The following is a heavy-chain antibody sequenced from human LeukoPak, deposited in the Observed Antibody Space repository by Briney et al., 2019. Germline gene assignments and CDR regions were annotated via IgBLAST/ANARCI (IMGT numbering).Heavy chain of an antibody. CDR1: GFTLSSYSMN. Sequence: PGGSLRLSCVSSGFTLSSYSMNWVRQPPGKGLERIGSIYYSGNTYYNASLKSQVSISIDTSKNQFSLRLTSVTAADTAVYYCARQTGSGLFILPGGQGTLVTVSS. J-gene: IGHJ4*02. CDR3: ARQTGSGLFILP. CDR2: IYYSGNT. D-gene: IGHD3/OR15-3a*01. V-gene: IGHV4-39*01.